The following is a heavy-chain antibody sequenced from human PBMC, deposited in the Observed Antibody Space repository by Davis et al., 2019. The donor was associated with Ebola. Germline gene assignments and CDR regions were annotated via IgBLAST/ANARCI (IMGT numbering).Heavy chain of an antibody. CDR1: GGTFSSYA. D-gene: IGHD6-6*01. V-gene: IGHV1-2*02. CDR2: INPNSGST. Sequence: ASVKVSCKASGGTFSSYAISWVRQAPGQGLEWMGWINPNSGSTNYAQKFQGRVTMTRDTSISTAYMELSRLRSDDTAVYYCARGGIAARRVPAVNYYYYMDVWGKGTTVTVSS. CDR3: ARGGIAARRVPAVNYYYYMDV. J-gene: IGHJ6*03.